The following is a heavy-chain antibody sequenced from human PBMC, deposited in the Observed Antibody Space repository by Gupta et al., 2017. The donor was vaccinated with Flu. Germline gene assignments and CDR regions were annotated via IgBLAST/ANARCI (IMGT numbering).Heavy chain of an antibody. CDR1: GFTVSRNY. J-gene: IGHJ6*02. D-gene: IGHD2-15*01. V-gene: IGHV3-53*04. CDR2: IYSGGST. CDR3: ARSYGYCSGGSCYPPLYGMDV. Sequence: EVQLVESGGALVEPGGSLRLSCAPSGFTVSRNYMSWVRQAPGKGLEWVSVIYSGGSTYYADSVKGRFTISRHNSKNTLYLQMNSLRAEDTAVYYCARSYGYCSGGSCYPPLYGMDVWGQGTTVTVSS.